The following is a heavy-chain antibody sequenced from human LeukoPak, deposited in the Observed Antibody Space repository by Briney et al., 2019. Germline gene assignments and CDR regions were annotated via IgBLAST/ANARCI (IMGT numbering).Heavy chain of an antibody. CDR2: IKQDGREK. V-gene: IGHV3-7*05. J-gene: IGHJ4*02. CDR3: ARDKSYGDSEDF. Sequence: GGSLRLSCSASGFIFSNYWMSWVRQAPGKGLEWVANIKQDGREKYYVDSVKGRFTISRNNAKNSLSLQMNSLRAEDTRVYYCARDKSYGDSEDFWGQGTLVTVSS. CDR1: GFIFSNYW. D-gene: IGHD4-17*01.